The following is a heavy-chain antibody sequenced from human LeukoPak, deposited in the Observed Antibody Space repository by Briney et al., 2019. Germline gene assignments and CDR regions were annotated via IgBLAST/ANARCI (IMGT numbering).Heavy chain of an antibody. D-gene: IGHD6-13*01. CDR1: GYTFTGYY. J-gene: IGHJ6*03. CDR2: INPNSGGT. CDR3: ARDIGYSSSWYVYYYMDV. Sequence: GASVKVSCKASGYTFTGYYMHWVRQAPGQGLEWMGWINPNSGGTNYAQKFQGRVTMTRDTSISTAYMELSRLRSDDTAVYYCARDIGYSSSWYVYYYMDVWGKGTTVTVSS. V-gene: IGHV1-2*02.